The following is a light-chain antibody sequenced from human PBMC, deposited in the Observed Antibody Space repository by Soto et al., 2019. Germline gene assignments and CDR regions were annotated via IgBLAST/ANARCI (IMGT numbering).Light chain of an antibody. CDR3: MRDLQTLWT. CDR1: QSLLHSNGYNY. J-gene: IGKJ1*01. CDR2: LGS. Sequence: DIVMTQSPLSLPVTPGEPASISCRSSQSLLHSNGYNYLDWYLQKPGQSPQLLIYLGSNRSSGVPDRFSGSGSGTDFTLKIGRVEAEAVGVYYSMRDLQTLWTFGQGTKVDIK. V-gene: IGKV2-28*01.